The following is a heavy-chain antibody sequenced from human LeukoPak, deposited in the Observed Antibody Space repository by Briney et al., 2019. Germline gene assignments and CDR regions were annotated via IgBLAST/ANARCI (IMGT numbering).Heavy chain of an antibody. CDR1: GFTFSSYW. CDR2: IKQDGSEK. D-gene: IGHD2-15*01. V-gene: IGHV3-7*01. CDR3: ASQSYICSGGSCYEPLGY. J-gene: IGHJ4*02. Sequence: GGSLRLSCAASGFTFSSYWMSWVRQAPGKGLEWVANIKQDGSEKYYVDSVKGRFTISRDNAKNTLYLQMNSLRAEDTAVYYCASQSYICSGGSCYEPLGYWGQGTLVTVSS.